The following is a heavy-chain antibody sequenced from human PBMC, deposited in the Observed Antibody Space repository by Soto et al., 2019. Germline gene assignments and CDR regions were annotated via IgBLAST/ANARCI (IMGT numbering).Heavy chain of an antibody. CDR3: AADLASGGDYTLAAY. J-gene: IGHJ4*02. CDR2: IVVGSGNT. V-gene: IGHV1-58*01. Sequence: SVKVSCKASGFTFTSSAVQWVRQARGQRLEWIGWIVVGSGNTNYAQKFQERVTITRDMSTSTAYMELSSLRSEDTAVYYCAADLASGGDYTLAAYWGQGTLVTV. D-gene: IGHD4-17*01. CDR1: GFTFTSSA.